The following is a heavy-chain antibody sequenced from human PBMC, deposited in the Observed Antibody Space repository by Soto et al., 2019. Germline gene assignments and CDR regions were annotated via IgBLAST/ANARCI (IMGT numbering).Heavy chain of an antibody. Sequence: GGSSKISSAACGLNLGIYWLIWARQDQGKGREWVATIKGDASEKKYVGSVKGRFTTSRDNAKTSLFLQMDSLRAEDTAVYYCARDSGYGSESSVNHYLDYWGHGTLVTVSS. J-gene: IGHJ4*01. V-gene: IGHV3-7*01. D-gene: IGHD3-10*01. CDR3: ARDSGYGSESSVNHYLDY. CDR1: GLNLGIYW. CDR2: IKGDASEK.